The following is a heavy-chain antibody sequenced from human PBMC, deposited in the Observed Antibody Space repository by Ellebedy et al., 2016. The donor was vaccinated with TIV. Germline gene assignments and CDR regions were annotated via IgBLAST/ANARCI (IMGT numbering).Heavy chain of an antibody. CDR3: ARGNYGDLPGYYYGMDV. V-gene: IGHV1-46*01. CDR1: GYTFTSYG. CDR2: INPSGGST. D-gene: IGHD4-17*01. Sequence: AASVKVSCKASGYTFTSYGISWARQAPGQGLEWMGIINPSGGSTSYAQKFQGRVTMTRDTSTSTVYMELSSLRSEDTAVYYCARGNYGDLPGYYYGMDVWGQGTTVTVSS. J-gene: IGHJ6*02.